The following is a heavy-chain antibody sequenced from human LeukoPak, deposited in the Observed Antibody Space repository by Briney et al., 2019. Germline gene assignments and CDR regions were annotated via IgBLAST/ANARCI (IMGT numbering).Heavy chain of an antibody. Sequence: PSGTLSLTCAVSGGSIRSNNWWSWVRQAPGRGLEWIGEIFHSGSTNYNAALKSRVTISLDESNNRFSLEVTSVTAADTAVYYCARDQPAILTGYYAFDIWGQGTMVTVSS. D-gene: IGHD3-9*01. J-gene: IGHJ3*02. V-gene: IGHV4-4*02. CDR3: ARDQPAILTGYYAFDI. CDR1: GGSIRSNNW. CDR2: IFHSGST.